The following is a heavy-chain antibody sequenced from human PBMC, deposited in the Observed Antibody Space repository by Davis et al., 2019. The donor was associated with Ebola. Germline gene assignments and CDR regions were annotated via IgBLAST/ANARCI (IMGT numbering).Heavy chain of an antibody. D-gene: IGHD6-19*01. CDR3: ARAPLGIAVAGTSLGDY. CDR2: INPNSGGT. V-gene: IGHV1-2*06. J-gene: IGHJ4*02. Sequence: AASATVSCKASGYTFTGYYMHWVRQAPGQGLEWMGRINPNSGGTNYAQKFQGRVTMTRDTSISTAYMELSRLRSDDTAVYYCARAPLGIAVAGTSLGDYWGQGTLVTVSS. CDR1: GYTFTGYY.